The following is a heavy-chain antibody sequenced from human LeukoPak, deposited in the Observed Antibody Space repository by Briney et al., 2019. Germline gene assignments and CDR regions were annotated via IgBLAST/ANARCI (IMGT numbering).Heavy chain of an antibody. CDR1: GFTFSKYW. Sequence: GGSLRLSRVTSGFTFSKYWMTWVRQAPGKGLEWVANIKQDGSEKYYVDSVKGRFTISRDNAKNSLYLQMNSLRVEDTAVYYCAGPTYYYDSTGSLNWGQGILITVSS. D-gene: IGHD3-22*01. J-gene: IGHJ4*02. CDR2: IKQDGSEK. V-gene: IGHV3-7*05. CDR3: AGPTYYYDSTGSLN.